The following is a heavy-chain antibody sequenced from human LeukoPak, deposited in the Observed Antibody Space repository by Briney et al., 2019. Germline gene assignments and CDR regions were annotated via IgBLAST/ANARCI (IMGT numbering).Heavy chain of an antibody. CDR1: GFTFSSYA. V-gene: IGHV3-23*01. CDR2: ISGSGGST. Sequence: GGSLRLSCAASGFTFSSYAMSWVRQAPGKGLEWVSAISGSGGSTYYADSVKGRFTISRDNSKNTLYLQMNSLRAEDTAVYYCAKENSSSWATYYYCYGMDVWGQGTTVTVSS. D-gene: IGHD6-13*01. CDR3: AKENSSSWATYYYCYGMDV. J-gene: IGHJ6*02.